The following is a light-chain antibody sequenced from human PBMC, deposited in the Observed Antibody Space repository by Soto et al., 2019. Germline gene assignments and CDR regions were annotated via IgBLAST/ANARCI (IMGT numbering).Light chain of an antibody. J-gene: IGLJ2*01. Sequence: QPVLTQPPSASGTPGQRVAISCSGSSSNIGSNTVSWYQQLPGTAPKLLIFSHNQRPSGVPDRFSGSKSGTSASLAISGLQSEDEAEYYCAVWDDSLIGVVFGGGTKVTVL. CDR1: SSNIGSNT. CDR2: SHN. CDR3: AVWDDSLIGVV. V-gene: IGLV1-44*01.